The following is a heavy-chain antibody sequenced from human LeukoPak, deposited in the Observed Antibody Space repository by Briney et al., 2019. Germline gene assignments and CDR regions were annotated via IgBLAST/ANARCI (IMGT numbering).Heavy chain of an antibody. CDR2: ISSSGSTT. CDR3: ASQKGRIAVAVDY. Sequence: PGGSLRLSYAASGFTFSSYEMNWVRQAPGKGLEWVSYISSSGSTTYYAASVKGRFTISRDNAENSLYLQMNSLRVEDTAVYYCASQKGRIAVAVDYWGQGTLVTVSS. CDR1: GFTFSSYE. J-gene: IGHJ4*02. D-gene: IGHD6-19*01. V-gene: IGHV3-48*03.